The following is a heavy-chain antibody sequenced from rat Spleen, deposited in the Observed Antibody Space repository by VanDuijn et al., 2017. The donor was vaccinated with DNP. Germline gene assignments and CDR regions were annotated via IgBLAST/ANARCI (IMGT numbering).Heavy chain of an antibody. Sequence: EVQLVESGGGLVQPGRSLKLSCVASGFTFSSYWMYWIRQAPGKGLEWIASINTDGGNIYYPDSVKGRFTIARDNAENTVYLQMNSLRSEDTATYYCAKDRGTTDSYFDYWGQGVMVTVSS. CDR1: GFTFSSYW. D-gene: IGHD1-6*01. CDR2: INTDGGNI. V-gene: IGHV5-58*01. CDR3: AKDRGTTDSYFDY. J-gene: IGHJ2*01.